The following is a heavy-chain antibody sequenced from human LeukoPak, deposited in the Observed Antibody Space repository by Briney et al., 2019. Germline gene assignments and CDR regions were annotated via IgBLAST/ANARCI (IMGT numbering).Heavy chain of an antibody. D-gene: IGHD1-1*01. CDR1: GGSISSYY. CDR2: IYYSGST. CDR3: ARLTRRSGSYFDY. J-gene: IGHJ4*02. Sequence: SETLSLTCTVSGGSISSYYWSWIRQPPGKGLEWIGYIYYSGSTNYNPSLKSRVTISVDTSKSQFSLKLSSVTAADTAVYYCARLTRRSGSYFDYWGQGTLVTVAS. V-gene: IGHV4-59*01.